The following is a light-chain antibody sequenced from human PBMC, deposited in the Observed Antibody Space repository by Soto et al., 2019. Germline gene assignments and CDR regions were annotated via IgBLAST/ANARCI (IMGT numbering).Light chain of an antibody. J-gene: IGLJ1*01. CDR2: EDS. Sequence: HSALTHPACVSGSPGQSIISSCTGTSSDIGGYNYVSWYQQHPGKAPILVISEDSNRPAGFSNLFSGSKSGNTPPLTISALQPEEEPDSHCYSYTTASTPFVFRTGTKVTVL. CDR1: SSDIGGYNY. CDR3: YSYTTASTPFV. V-gene: IGLV2-14*01.